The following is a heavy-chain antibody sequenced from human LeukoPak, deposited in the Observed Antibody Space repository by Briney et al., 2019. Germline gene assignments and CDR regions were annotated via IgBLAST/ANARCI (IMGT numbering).Heavy chain of an antibody. CDR3: TRDVGEVPAVYYYYYYMDV. J-gene: IGHJ6*03. CDR1: GFTFGDYA. D-gene: IGHD2-2*01. V-gene: IGHV3-49*04. Sequence: GGSLRLSCTASGFTFGDYAMSWVRQAPGKGLEGVGFIRSKAYGGTTEYAASVKGRFTISRDDSKSIAYLQMNSLKTEDTAVYYCTRDVGEVPAVYYYYYYMDVWGKGTTVTVSS. CDR2: IRSKAYGGTT.